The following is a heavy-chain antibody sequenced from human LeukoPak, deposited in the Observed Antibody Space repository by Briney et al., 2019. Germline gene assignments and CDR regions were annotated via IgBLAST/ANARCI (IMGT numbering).Heavy chain of an antibody. CDR3: ARDQYYDSKGWFDP. D-gene: IGHD3-22*01. Sequence: EASVKVSCKASGYTFTSYGISWVRQAPGQGLEWMGWISAYNGNTNYAQKLQGRVTMTTDTSTSTAYMELRSLRSDDTAVYYCARDQYYDSKGWFDPWGQGTLVTVSS. CDR2: ISAYNGNT. J-gene: IGHJ5*02. V-gene: IGHV1-18*01. CDR1: GYTFTSYG.